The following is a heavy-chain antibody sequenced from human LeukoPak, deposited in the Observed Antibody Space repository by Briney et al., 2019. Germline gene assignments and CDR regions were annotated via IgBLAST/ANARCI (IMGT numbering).Heavy chain of an antibody. J-gene: IGHJ4*02. CDR3: ARLPRTYCGGDCYSYYFDY. V-gene: IGHV4-39*01. CDR2: IYYSGST. Sequence: SETLTLTCTVSGGSISSSSYYWGWIRQPPGKGLEWIGSIYYSGSTYYNPSLKSRVTISVDTSKNQFSLKLSSVTAADTAVYYCARLPRTYCGGDCYSYYFDYWGQGTLVTVSS. D-gene: IGHD2-21*01. CDR1: GGSISSSSYY.